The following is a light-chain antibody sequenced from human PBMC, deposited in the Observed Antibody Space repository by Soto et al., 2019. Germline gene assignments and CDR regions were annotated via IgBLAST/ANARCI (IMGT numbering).Light chain of an antibody. CDR2: EVS. V-gene: IGLV2-14*01. CDR3: SSYTSNSTYV. Sequence: QSALTQPASVSGSPGQSITISCTGTSSDVGGYNYVSWYQQHPGKAPKLMIYEVSNWPSGVSNRFSGSKSDNTASLTISGLQAGDEADYYCSSYTSNSTYVFGTGTKLTVL. J-gene: IGLJ1*01. CDR1: SSDVGGYNY.